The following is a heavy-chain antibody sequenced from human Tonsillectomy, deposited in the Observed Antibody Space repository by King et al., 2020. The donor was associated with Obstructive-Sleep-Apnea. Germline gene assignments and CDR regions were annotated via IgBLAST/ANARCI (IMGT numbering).Heavy chain of an antibody. CDR2: VSHSGNT. CDR3: VRRSTNGRGNWFDP. J-gene: IGHJ5*02. D-gene: IGHD1-1*01. CDR1: GGSINNSY. Sequence: QLQESGPGRLKPLETLSLICTVSGGSINNSYWSWIRQTPERGLEWIAYVSHSGNTHYNPSLRSRTTISVDTSKNQFSLKLNSVTTSDTAVYYCVRRSTNGRGNWFDPWGQGTLVTVSS. V-gene: IGHV4-59*01.